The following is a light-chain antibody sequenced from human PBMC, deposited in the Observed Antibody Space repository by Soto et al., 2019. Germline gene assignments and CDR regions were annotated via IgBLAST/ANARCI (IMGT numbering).Light chain of an antibody. CDR1: QSVSSSY. Sequence: EIVLTESPGTVSLSPGERATLSCRASQSVSSSYLAWYQQRPGQAPGLLIYGTSSRATGVPGRFSGSGSGTGFTLTISILEPEDFAVYFCQRYSSSPLITFGQGTRLEIK. J-gene: IGKJ5*01. CDR3: QRYSSSPLIT. V-gene: IGKV3-20*01. CDR2: GTS.